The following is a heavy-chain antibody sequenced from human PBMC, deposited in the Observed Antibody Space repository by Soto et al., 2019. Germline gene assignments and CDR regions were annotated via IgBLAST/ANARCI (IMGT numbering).Heavy chain of an antibody. J-gene: IGHJ4*01. CDR3: ARDRGSDYDSTSGYYYY. D-gene: IGHD3-22*01. CDR2: IYSSGAT. CDR1: GGSISNSDYY. Sequence: PTETLSLTCTVSGGSISNSDYYWTWIRQPPGKGLEWIGYIYSSGATSYNPSLESRVTISGDASKNQFSLRLSSVTAADTAVYYCARDRGSDYDSTSGYYYYWGHGTLVTVSS. V-gene: IGHV4-30-4*01.